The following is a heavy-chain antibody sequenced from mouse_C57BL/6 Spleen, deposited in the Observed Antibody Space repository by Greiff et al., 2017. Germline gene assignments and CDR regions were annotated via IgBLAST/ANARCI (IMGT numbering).Heavy chain of an antibody. D-gene: IGHD1-1*01. CDR2: INPSHGGT. V-gene: IGHV1-53*01. J-gene: IGHJ3*01. CDR3: ARGNPYYYGSSPFAY. CDR1: GYTFTSYW. Sequence: QVQLQQPGTELVKPGASVKLSCKASGYTFTSYWMPWVKQRPGQGLEWIGNINPSHGGTNYNEKFKSQDTLSVDKSSSTTYMQLSSLTSEDSAVYYCARGNPYYYGSSPFAYWGQGTLVTVSA.